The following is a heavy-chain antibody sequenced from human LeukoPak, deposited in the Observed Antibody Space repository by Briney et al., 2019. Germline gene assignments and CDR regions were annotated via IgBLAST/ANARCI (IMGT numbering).Heavy chain of an antibody. J-gene: IGHJ3*02. CDR3: AREAGAGVDDAFDI. V-gene: IGHV4-4*07. Sequence: SETLSLTCTVSGGSISSYYWSWIRQPAGRGLEWIGRIYTSGSTNYNPSLKSRVTISVDKSKNQFSLKLSSVTAADTAVYYCAREAGAGVDDAFDIWGQGTMVIVSS. CDR1: GGSISSYY. D-gene: IGHD3-3*01. CDR2: IYTSGST.